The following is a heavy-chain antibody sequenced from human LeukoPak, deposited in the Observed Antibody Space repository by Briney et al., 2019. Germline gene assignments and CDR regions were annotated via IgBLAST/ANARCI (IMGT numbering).Heavy chain of an antibody. J-gene: IGHJ4*02. V-gene: IGHV1-8*01. Sequence: GASVKVSCKASGYTFTSYDINWVRQATGQGLEWMGWMNPNSGNTGYAQKFQGRVTMTRNTSISTAYMELSSLRSEDTAVYYCARAPRYCSSTSCHRRGGAEYYFDYWGQGTLVTVSS. CDR3: ARAPRYCSSTSCHRRGGAEYYFDY. D-gene: IGHD2-2*01. CDR1: GYTFTSYD. CDR2: MNPNSGNT.